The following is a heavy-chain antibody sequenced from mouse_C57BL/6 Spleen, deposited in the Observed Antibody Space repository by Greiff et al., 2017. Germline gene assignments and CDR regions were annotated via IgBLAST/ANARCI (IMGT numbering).Heavy chain of an antibody. CDR1: GFTFSSYA. Sequence: EVMLVQSGEGLVKPGGSLKLSCAASGFTFSSYAMSWVRQTPEKRLEWVAYISSGGDYIYYADTVKGRCTISRDNARNTLYLQMSSLKSEDTAMYYCTRGNYAQVGYFDVWGTGTTVTVSS. V-gene: IGHV5-9-1*02. CDR3: TRGNYAQVGYFDV. J-gene: IGHJ1*03. CDR2: ISSGGDYI. D-gene: IGHD1-1*01.